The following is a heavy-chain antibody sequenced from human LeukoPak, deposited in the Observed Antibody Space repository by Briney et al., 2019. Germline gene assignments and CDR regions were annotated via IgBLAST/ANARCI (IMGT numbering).Heavy chain of an antibody. V-gene: IGHV4-61*02. CDR2: IFPGGTP. Sequence: SQTLSLTCTASGGSISGDIYFWSWIRHPPGKGLEWIGRIFPGGTPDLHPSLKSRVDISLDASKNQFSLRLTSVTAADTAVYYCATELLSALNPANPEAPDAFDIWGQGILVTVSS. D-gene: IGHD1-14*01. J-gene: IGHJ3*02. CDR1: GGSISGDIYF. CDR3: ATELLSALNPANPEAPDAFDI.